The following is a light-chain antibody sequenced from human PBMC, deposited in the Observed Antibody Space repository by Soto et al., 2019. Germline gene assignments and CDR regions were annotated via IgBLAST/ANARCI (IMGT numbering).Light chain of an antibody. Sequence: QSALTQPASVSGSPGQSITISCTGTSSDVGGYNYVSWYQQHPGKAPKLMIYEVSNRPSGVSNRFSGSKSGNTASLTIPGLQAEDEADYYFSSYTSSSTRVFGGGTKLTVL. CDR1: SSDVGGYNY. V-gene: IGLV2-14*01. J-gene: IGLJ3*02. CDR3: SSYTSSSTRV. CDR2: EVS.